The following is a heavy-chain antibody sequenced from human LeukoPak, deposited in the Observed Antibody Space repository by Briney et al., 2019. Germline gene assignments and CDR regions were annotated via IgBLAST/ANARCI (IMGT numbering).Heavy chain of an antibody. CDR3: ARGVDY. CDR1: GFTFRTYR. CDR2: ISPGSTTI. Sequence: GGSLRLSCVASGFTFRTYRMNWVRQAPGKGLEWVSYISPGSTTIYYADSVKGRFTISRDNAKNSLYLQMNSLRDEDTAVYYCARGVDYWGQGTLVTVSS. V-gene: IGHV3-48*02. J-gene: IGHJ4*02.